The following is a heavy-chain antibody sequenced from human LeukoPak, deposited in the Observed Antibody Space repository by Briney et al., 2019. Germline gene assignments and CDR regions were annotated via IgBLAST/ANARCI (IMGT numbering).Heavy chain of an antibody. J-gene: IGHJ4*02. D-gene: IGHD3-22*01. CDR3: AKATMIIGGFDY. CDR2: ISASGGTI. Sequence: GGSLRLSCAASGFTFSDNAMSWVRQAPGKGLEWVSAISASGGTIYYADSVKGRFIISRDNSKNTLYLQMHSLRAEDTAVYYCAKATMIIGGFDYWGQGALVTVSS. V-gene: IGHV3-23*01. CDR1: GFTFSDNA.